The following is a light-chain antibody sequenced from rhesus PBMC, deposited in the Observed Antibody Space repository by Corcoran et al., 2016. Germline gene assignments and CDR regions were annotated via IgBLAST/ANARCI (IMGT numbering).Light chain of an antibody. CDR2: EVT. Sequence: QAALTQPRSVSGSPGQSVTISCTGTSSDIGSYNYVSWYQQHPDTAPKFMIYEVTKRPSGVSDRFSGSKSGNTASLTISGLQPEDEADYYCSSYTDSDTYIFGTGTRLTVL. J-gene: IGLJ1*01. V-gene: IGLV2-32*02. CDR3: SSYTDSDTYI. CDR1: SSDIGSYNY.